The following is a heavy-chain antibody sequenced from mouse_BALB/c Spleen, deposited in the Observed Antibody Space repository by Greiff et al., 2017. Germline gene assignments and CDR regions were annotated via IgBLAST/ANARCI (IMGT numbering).Heavy chain of an antibody. CDR2: ISCYNGAT. Sequence: LVKTGASVKISCKASGYSFTGYYMHWVKQSHGKCLEWIGYISCYNGATSYNQKFKGKATFTVDTSSSTAYMQFNSLTSEDSAVYYCARGDYGWYFDVWGAGTTVTVAS. J-gene: IGHJ1*01. D-gene: IGHD1-1*01. CDR3: ARGDYGWYFDV. CDR1: GYSFTGYY. V-gene: IGHV1S34*01.